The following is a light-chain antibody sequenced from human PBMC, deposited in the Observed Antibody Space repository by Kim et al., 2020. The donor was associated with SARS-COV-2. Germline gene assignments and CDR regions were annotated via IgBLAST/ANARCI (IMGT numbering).Light chain of an antibody. CDR2: WAS. CDR3: QQYYSSPLT. V-gene: IGKV4-1*01. Sequence: ATINCKSSQSVLSTSNNKNYLAGYQQKPGQPPKLLIYWASTRESGVPDRFSGSGSGTDFTLTISSLQAEDVAVYYCQQYYSSPLTFGGGTKVDIK. J-gene: IGKJ4*01. CDR1: QSVLSTSNNKNY.